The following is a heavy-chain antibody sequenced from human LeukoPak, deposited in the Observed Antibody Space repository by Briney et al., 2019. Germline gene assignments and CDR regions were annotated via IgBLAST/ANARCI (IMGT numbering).Heavy chain of an antibody. V-gene: IGHV3-30*04. CDR1: GFTLSNYA. D-gene: IGHD2-8*02. CDR3: ATYRQVLLPFES. CDR2: ISYDGSKR. Sequence: GGSLRLSCAASGFTLSNYAMHWVRQAPGKGLEWMAVISYDGSKRYYADSVRGRFTISRDNSKSTLSLQMNSLRAEDTAIYYCATYRQVLLPFESWGQGTLVTVSS. J-gene: IGHJ4*02.